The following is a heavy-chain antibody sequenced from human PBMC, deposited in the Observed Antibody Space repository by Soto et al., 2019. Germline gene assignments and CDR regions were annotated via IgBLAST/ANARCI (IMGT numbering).Heavy chain of an antibody. CDR3: ARDNDRPQVGGNYYYILDV. Sequence: QVHLEQSGAEVKKPGSSVKVSCKASGGTFRTAAISWVRQAPGQGLEWLGGIMPVFRTPDYAQKFQGRVTMTADESTSTAYMELSGLRSDDTAVYYCARDNDRPQVGGNYYYILDVWGQGTTITVSS. CDR2: IMPVFRTP. V-gene: IGHV1-69*12. D-gene: IGHD2-2*01. J-gene: IGHJ6*02. CDR1: GGTFRTAA.